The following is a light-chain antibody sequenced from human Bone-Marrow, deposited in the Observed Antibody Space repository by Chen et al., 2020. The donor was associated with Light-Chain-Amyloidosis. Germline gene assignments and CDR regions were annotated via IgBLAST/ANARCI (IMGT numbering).Light chain of an antibody. Sequence: VLTQPPSASGTPGQRVTISCSGSSSNIGSNYVYWYQQLPGTAPKLLIYRNDQRPSGVPDRFSGSKSGTSASLAISGLRSEDEADYYCAAWDDSLSAWVFGGGTKLTVL. V-gene: IGLV1-47*01. CDR2: RND. CDR3: AAWDDSLSAWV. J-gene: IGLJ3*02. CDR1: SSNIGSNY.